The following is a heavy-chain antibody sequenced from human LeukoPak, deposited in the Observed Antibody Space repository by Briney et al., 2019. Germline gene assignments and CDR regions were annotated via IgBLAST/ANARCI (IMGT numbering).Heavy chain of an antibody. V-gene: IGHV1-46*01. D-gene: IGHD3-22*01. CDR1: GYTFTSYY. Sequence: GASVKVSCKASGYTFTSYYMHWVRQAPGQWLEWMGIINPSGGSTSYAQKFQGRVTMARDTSTSTVYMELSSLRSEDTAVYYCAKDYYDSSGYFNWFDPWGQGTLVTVSS. J-gene: IGHJ5*02. CDR2: INPSGGST. CDR3: AKDYYDSSGYFNWFDP.